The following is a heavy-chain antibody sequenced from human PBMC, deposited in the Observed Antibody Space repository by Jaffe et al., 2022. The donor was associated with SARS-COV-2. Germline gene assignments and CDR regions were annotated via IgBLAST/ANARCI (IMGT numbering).Heavy chain of an antibody. J-gene: IGHJ5*02. D-gene: IGHD2-15*01. V-gene: IGHV4-34*01. CDR2: INHSGST. Sequence: QVQLQQWGAGLLKPSETLSLTCAVYGGSFSGYYWSWIRQPPGKGLEWIGEINHSGSTNYNPSLKSRVTISVDTSKNQFSLKLSSVTAADTAVYYCARDSDRWTLAANPAPFDPWGQGTLVTVSS. CDR1: GGSFSGYY. CDR3: ARDSDRWTLAANPAPFDP.